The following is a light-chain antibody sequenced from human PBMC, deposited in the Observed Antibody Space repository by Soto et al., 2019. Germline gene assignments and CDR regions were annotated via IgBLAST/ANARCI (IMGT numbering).Light chain of an antibody. Sequence: EIVLTQSPGTLSLSPGERATLSCRASQSVSSSYLAWYQQKPGQAPRLLIYGASSRAIGIPDRFSGSGSGTDFTLTISRLEPADFAVYYCQQFGSSPRTFGQGTKVDIK. V-gene: IGKV3-20*01. CDR1: QSVSSSY. CDR2: GAS. J-gene: IGKJ1*01. CDR3: QQFGSSPRT.